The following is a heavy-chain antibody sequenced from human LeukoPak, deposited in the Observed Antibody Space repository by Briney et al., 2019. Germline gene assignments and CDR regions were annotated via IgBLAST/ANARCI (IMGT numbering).Heavy chain of an antibody. CDR1: GYTFTNYG. Sequence: ASVKASCKASGYTFTNYGISWVRQAPGQGLEWMGWISAYNGNTNYAQKFQGRVTMTTDTSTTTAYMELRSLRSDDTAVYYCATDIVTTTDFWGQGTLVTVSS. V-gene: IGHV1-18*01. D-gene: IGHD5-12*01. CDR3: ATDIVTTTDF. J-gene: IGHJ4*02. CDR2: ISAYNGNT.